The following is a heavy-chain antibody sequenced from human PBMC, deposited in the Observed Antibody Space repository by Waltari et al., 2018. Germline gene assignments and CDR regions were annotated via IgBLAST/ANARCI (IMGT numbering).Heavy chain of an antibody. CDR1: GFTFSSYS. Sequence: EVQLVESGGGLVKPGGSLRLSCAASGFTFSSYSMNWVRQAPEKGLEWVSSISSMSSYRYYADLVRGRFTIFRDNSKNSMYLQMNSLRAEDTAVYYCATAGGIVGATGIDYWGQGTLVTVSS. J-gene: IGHJ4*02. D-gene: IGHD1-26*01. V-gene: IGHV3-21*01. CDR2: ISSMSSYR. CDR3: ATAGGIVGATGIDY.